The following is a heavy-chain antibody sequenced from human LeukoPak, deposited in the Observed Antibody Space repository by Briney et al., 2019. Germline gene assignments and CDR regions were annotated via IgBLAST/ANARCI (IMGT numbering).Heavy chain of an antibody. CDR3: ARDLQQLAIDY. CDR1: GYTFTSYY. D-gene: IGHD6-13*01. CDR2: INPSGGST. Sequence: ASVKVSCKASGYTFTSYYMHWVRQAPGQGLEWMGIINPSGGSTSYAQKFQGRVTMTRDTSTSIVYMELSSLRSEDTAVYYCARDLQQLAIDYWGQGTLVTVSS. V-gene: IGHV1-46*01. J-gene: IGHJ4*02.